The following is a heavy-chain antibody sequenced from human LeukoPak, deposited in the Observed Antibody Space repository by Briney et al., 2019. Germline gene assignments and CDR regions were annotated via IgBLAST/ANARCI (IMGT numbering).Heavy chain of an antibody. D-gene: IGHD4-17*01. CDR1: GFTFSSYD. V-gene: IGHV3-21*01. J-gene: IGHJ4*02. Sequence: GGSLRLSCAASGFTFSSYDMSWVRQAPGKGLEWVSGITYSSGYTYYADSVKGRFTISRDNANNSLYLQMTSLGAEDTAVYYCARDRRVDGDPIDYWGQGTLVIVSS. CDR2: ITYSSGYT. CDR3: ARDRRVDGDPIDY.